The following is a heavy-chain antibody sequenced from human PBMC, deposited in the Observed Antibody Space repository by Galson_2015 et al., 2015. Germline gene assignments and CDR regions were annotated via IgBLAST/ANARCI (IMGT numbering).Heavy chain of an antibody. V-gene: IGHV3-73*01. D-gene: IGHD6-13*01. J-gene: IGHJ1*01. CDR3: TKAPAGELFQF. CDR2: SRSKVNNYAT. Sequence: SLRLSCAASGFTFSGSAMHWFRQASGKGLEWVGRSRSKVNNYATAYAASVKGRFTISRDDSKNTAYLEMNSLKTEDTAVYYCTKAPAGELFQFWGQGSLVTVS. CDR1: GFTFSGSA.